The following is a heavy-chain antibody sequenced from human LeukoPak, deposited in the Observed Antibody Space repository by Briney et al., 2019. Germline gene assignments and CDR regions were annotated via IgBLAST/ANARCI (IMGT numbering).Heavy chain of an antibody. J-gene: IGHJ4*02. V-gene: IGHV4-4*02. CDR3: ARGDLLRYRRGAFDY. CDR1: GVSISSGNW. CDR2: IYHSGST. Sequence: SETLSLTCGVSGVSISSGNWWGWVRQPPGRGLEWIGEIYHSGSTVYNPSLKSRVTISVDTSKNQFSLKLSSVTAADTAVYYCARGDLLRYRRGAFDYWGQGTLVTVSS. D-gene: IGHD3-9*01.